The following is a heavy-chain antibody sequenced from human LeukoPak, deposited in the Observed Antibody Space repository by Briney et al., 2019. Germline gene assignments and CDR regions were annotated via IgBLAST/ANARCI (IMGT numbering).Heavy chain of an antibody. CDR1: GGSISSGNYL. D-gene: IGHD6-6*01. CDR2: VFHVGST. V-gene: IGHV4-39*07. Sequence: SETLSLTCTVSGGSISSGNYLWGWIRLLPGKGLEWIGSVFHVGSTYYNPSLKNRVTLRMDTSKNQFSLNLSSVAAADTAVYYCARDLGSTSSFDYWGQGMLVTVSS. CDR3: ARDLGSTSSFDY. J-gene: IGHJ4*02.